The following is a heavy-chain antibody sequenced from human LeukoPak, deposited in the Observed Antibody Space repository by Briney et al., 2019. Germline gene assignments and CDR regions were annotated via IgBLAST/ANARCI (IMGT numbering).Heavy chain of an antibody. CDR3: ARGHVGSYAYYYYYGMDV. Sequence: SETLSLTCAVYGGSFSGYYWSWIRQPPKKGLEWIGEINHSGSTNYNPSLKSRVTISVDTSKNQFSLKVRSVTAADTAVYYCARGHVGSYAYYYYYGMDVWGQGTTVTVSS. CDR2: INHSGST. CDR1: GGSFSGYY. D-gene: IGHD2-8*01. J-gene: IGHJ6*02. V-gene: IGHV4-34*01.